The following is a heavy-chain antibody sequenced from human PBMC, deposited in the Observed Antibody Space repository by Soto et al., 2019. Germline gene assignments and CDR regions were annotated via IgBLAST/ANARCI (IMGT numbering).Heavy chain of an antibody. Sequence: EVQLVESGGGLAQPGGSLRLSCAASGFTFSDYWMHWVRQAPGKGLVWVSRITSNGAGTNYADSVKGRFTISRDNAKNTLYLQMNSLRAEDTAVYYCVRGLAFCVGDCLPYWGQGTLVTVSS. D-gene: IGHD2-21*02. CDR1: GFTFSDYW. V-gene: IGHV3-74*01. CDR2: ITSNGAGT. J-gene: IGHJ4*02. CDR3: VRGLAFCVGDCLPY.